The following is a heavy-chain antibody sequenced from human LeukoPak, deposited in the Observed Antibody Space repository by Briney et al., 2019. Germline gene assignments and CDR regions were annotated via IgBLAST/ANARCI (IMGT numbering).Heavy chain of an antibody. CDR2: ISSSSSYI. V-gene: IGHV3-21*01. D-gene: IGHD3-10*01. J-gene: IGHJ4*02. CDR3: ARGLWFGELFRGSQTN. CDR1: GFTFSSYS. Sequence: PGGSLRLSCAASGFTFSSYSMNWVRQAPGKGLEWVSSISSSSSYIYYADSVKGRFTIFRDNAKNSLYLQMNSLRAEDTAVYYCARGLWFGELFRGSQTNWGQGTLVTVSS.